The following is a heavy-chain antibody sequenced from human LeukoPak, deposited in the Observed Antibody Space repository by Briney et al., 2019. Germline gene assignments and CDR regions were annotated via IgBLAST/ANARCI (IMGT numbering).Heavy chain of an antibody. D-gene: IGHD1-14*01. Sequence: GGSLRLSCAVSGLTFSSYWMNWVRQAPGKGLEWVSVLYSDGNTKYADSVQGRFTISRDNSKNTLYLEMNSLSPDDTAVYYCARGVEPLAANTLAYWGQGTLVTVSS. V-gene: IGHV3-53*01. CDR2: LYSDGNT. CDR3: ARGVEPLAANTLAY. CDR1: GLTFSSYW. J-gene: IGHJ4*02.